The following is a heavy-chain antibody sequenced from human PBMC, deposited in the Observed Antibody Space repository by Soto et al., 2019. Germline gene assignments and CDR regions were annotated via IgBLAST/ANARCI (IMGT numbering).Heavy chain of an antibody. CDR2: INPNSGGT. Sequence: ASVKVSCKASGYTFTGYYMHWVRQAPGQGLEWMGWINPNSGGTNYAQKFQGWVTMTRDTSISTAYMELSRLRSDDTAVYYCARDAMTTVTNGAFEIWGQGTMVPVSS. CDR1: GYTFTGYY. CDR3: ARDAMTTVTNGAFEI. J-gene: IGHJ3*02. D-gene: IGHD4-17*01. V-gene: IGHV1-2*04.